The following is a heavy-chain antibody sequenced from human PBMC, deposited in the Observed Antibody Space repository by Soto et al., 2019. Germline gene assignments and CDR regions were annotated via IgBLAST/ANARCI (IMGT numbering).Heavy chain of an antibody. J-gene: IGHJ4*02. CDR2: IIHSGST. D-gene: IGHD1-20*01. CDR1: GGSFSGYY. CDR3: ATSQKGYNWNYFDH. Sequence: SETLSLTCAVFGGSFSGYYWSWIRQPPGKGLDWIGEIIHSGSTNYNPSLKSRVTVSVDTSKNQFSLKVSGVSAADTAVYYCATSQKGYNWNYFDHWGQGALVTVSS. V-gene: IGHV4-34*12.